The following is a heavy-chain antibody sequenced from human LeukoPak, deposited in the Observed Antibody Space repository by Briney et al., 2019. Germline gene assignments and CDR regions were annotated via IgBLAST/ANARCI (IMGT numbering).Heavy chain of an antibody. Sequence: SQTLSLTCAVSGGSLNSGDNCWNWIRQPPGKGLEWIGYIYHSGTTYYNPSLRSRVTISIDTSKNQFSLRLNSVTAADTAVYYCARHDYGDYGTFDIWGQGTMVTVSS. J-gene: IGHJ3*02. D-gene: IGHD4-17*01. CDR2: IYHSGTT. CDR3: ARHDYGDYGTFDI. CDR1: GGSLNSGDNC. V-gene: IGHV4-30-4*01.